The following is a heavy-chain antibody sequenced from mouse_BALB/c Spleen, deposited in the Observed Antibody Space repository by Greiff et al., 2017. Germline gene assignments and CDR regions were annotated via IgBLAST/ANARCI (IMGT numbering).Heavy chain of an antibody. CDR1: GYTFTDYN. V-gene: IGHV1S29*02. J-gene: IGHJ3*01. Sequence: EVQLQQSGPELVKPGASVKISCKASGYTFTDYNMHWVKQSHGKSLEWIGYIYPYNGGTGYNQKFKSKATLTVDNSSSTAYMELRSLTSEDSAVYYCASSGTARAISWFAYWGQGTLVTVSA. D-gene: IGHD3-2*01. CDR3: ASSGTARAISWFAY. CDR2: IYPYNGGT.